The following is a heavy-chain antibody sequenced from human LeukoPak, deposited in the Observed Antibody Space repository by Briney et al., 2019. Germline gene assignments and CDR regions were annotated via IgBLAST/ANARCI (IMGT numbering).Heavy chain of an antibody. Sequence: ASVKVSCKASGYTFTGYYIHWVRPAPGQGLEWMGWINPNSGGTNCAQKFQGRVTMTRDTSISTAYMELSRLRSDDTAVYYCARGTKFSTFDIVVVPFDYWGQGTLVTVSS. CDR1: GYTFTGYY. J-gene: IGHJ4*02. CDR2: INPNSGGT. V-gene: IGHV1-2*02. D-gene: IGHD2-2*01. CDR3: ARGTKFSTFDIVVVPFDY.